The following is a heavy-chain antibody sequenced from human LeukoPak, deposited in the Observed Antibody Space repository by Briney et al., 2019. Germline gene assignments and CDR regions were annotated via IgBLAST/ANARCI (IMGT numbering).Heavy chain of an antibody. CDR2: IYYAGTT. Sequence: PSETLSLTCSVSGGSISSYYWSWIRQPPGKGLEWIGYIYYAGTTNYNPSLKSRVTISVDTSKNQFSLKLSSVTAADTAVYYCARGGGLLDPWGQGTLVTVSS. CDR3: ARGGGLLDP. V-gene: IGHV4-59*12. J-gene: IGHJ5*02. CDR1: GGSISSYY. D-gene: IGHD2-21*01.